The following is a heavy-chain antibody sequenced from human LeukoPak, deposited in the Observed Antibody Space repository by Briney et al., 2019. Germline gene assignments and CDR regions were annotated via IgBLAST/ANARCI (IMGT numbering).Heavy chain of an antibody. D-gene: IGHD3-22*01. CDR3: ARAPPFYYDSSGHLGRFDC. V-gene: IGHV3-30-3*01. Sequence: PGGSLRLSCAASGFTFSSYAMHWVCQAPGKGLEWVAVISYDGSSKYYADSVKGRFTISRDNSKNTLYLQMNSLRAEDTAVYYCARAPPFYYDSSGHLGRFDCWGQGTLVTVSS. CDR2: ISYDGSSK. CDR1: GFTFSSYA. J-gene: IGHJ4*02.